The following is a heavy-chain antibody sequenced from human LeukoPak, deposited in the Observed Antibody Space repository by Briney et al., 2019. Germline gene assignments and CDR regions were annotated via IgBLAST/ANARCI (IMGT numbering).Heavy chain of an antibody. D-gene: IGHD2-2*01. Sequence: GGSLRLSCAASGFTFSSYAMSWVRQAPGKGLEWVSAISGSGGSTYYADSVKGRFTISRDNSKNTLYLQMNSLRAEDTAVYYCADIVVVPAAHRSDAFDIWGQGTMVTASS. CDR1: GFTFSSYA. V-gene: IGHV3-23*01. CDR3: ADIVVVPAAHRSDAFDI. CDR2: ISGSGGST. J-gene: IGHJ3*02.